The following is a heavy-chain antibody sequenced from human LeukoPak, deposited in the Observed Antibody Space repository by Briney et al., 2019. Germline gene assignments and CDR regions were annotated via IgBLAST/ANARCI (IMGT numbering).Heavy chain of an antibody. D-gene: IGHD2-21*02. Sequence: SETLSLTCSVSGGSISSFYWSWVRQPAGKGLEWIGRIFASGGTSYNPSLKSRVTISVDKSKNQFSLNLSSVAAADTAVYFCARAWVTGIKNYYYYYMDVWGKGTTVTVSS. CDR3: ARAWVTGIKNYYYYYMDV. CDR2: IFASGGT. J-gene: IGHJ6*03. CDR1: GGSISSFY. V-gene: IGHV4-4*07.